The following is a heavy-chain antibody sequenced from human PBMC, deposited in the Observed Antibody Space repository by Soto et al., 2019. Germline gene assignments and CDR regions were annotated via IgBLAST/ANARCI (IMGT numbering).Heavy chain of an antibody. CDR3: AYYYDSSGSNWFDP. J-gene: IGHJ5*02. D-gene: IGHD3-22*01. V-gene: IGHV1-69*13. CDR2: IIPIFGTA. Sequence: SVKVSCKASGGTFSSYAISWVRQAPGQGLEWMGGIIPIFGTANYAQKFQGRVTITADESTSTAYMELSSLRSEDTAVYYCAYYYDSSGSNWFDPWGQGTLVTVSS. CDR1: GGTFSSYA.